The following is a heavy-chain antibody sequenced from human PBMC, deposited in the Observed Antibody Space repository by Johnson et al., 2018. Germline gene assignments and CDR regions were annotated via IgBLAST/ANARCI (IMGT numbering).Heavy chain of an antibody. CDR1: GFTFSNYG. J-gene: IGHJ6*02. CDR3: GRDRLFRSSWREYYYYYYGMDV. Sequence: QVQLVQSGGGVVQPGRSLRLSCAASGFTFSNYGMHWVRQAPGKGLEWVAVIWYDGSDKYYADSVKGRFTISRDNSKNTLYLQLNSLRAEDTAVYYCGRDRLFRSSWREYYYYYYGMDVWGQGTSVTVSS. CDR2: IWYDGSDK. D-gene: IGHD6-13*01. V-gene: IGHV3-33*01.